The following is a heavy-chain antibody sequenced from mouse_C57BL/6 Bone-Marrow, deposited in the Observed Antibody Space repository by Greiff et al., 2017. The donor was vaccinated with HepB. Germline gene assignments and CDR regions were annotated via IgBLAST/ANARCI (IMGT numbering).Heavy chain of an antibody. CDR1: GYTFTSYW. J-gene: IGHJ1*03. D-gene: IGHD2-5*01. V-gene: IGHV1-69*01. CDR2: IDPSDRYT. CDR3: ARIPSYSNYVASCWYFDV. Sequence: QVQLQQPGAELVMPGASVKLSCKASGYTFTSYWMHWVKQRPGQGLEWIGEIDPSDRYTNYNQKFKGKSTLTVDKSSSTAYMQLSSLTSEDSAVYYCARIPSYSNYVASCWYFDVGGTGTTVTVSS.